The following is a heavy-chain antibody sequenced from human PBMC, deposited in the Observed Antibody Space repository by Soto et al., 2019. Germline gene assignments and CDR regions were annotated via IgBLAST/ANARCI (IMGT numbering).Heavy chain of an antibody. CDR1: GGSISSGDYY. Sequence: SETLSLTCTVSGGSISSGDYYWSWIRQPPGKGLEWTGYIYYSGSTYYNPSLKSRVTISVDTSKNQFSLKLSSVTAADTAVYYCAAALLSYYYYGMDVWGQGTTVTV. V-gene: IGHV4-30-4*01. J-gene: IGHJ6*02. D-gene: IGHD2-15*01. CDR2: IYYSGST. CDR3: AAALLSYYYYGMDV.